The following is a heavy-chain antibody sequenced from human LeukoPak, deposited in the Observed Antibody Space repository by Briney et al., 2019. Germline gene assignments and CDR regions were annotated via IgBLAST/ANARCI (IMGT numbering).Heavy chain of an antibody. CDR1: GLTFSDYY. CDR3: ARDSGWYWYFDL. V-gene: IGHV3-11*01. D-gene: IGHD6-19*01. CDR2: ISSSGSTI. J-gene: IGHJ2*01. Sequence: KSGGSLRLSCAASGLTFSDYYMSWIRQAPGKGLEWVSYISSSGSTIYYADSVKGRFTISRDNAKNSLYLQMNSLRAEDTAVYYCARDSGWYWYFDLWGRGTLVTVSS.